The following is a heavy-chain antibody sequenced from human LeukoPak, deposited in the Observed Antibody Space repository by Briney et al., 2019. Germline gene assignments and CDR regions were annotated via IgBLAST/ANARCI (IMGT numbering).Heavy chain of an antibody. CDR3: ARAREPLVYTYYFEY. CDR1: GGSISSYY. CDR2: IYYSGST. J-gene: IGHJ4*02. D-gene: IGHD6-13*01. Sequence: NSSETLSLTCTVSGGSISSYYWSWIRQPPGKGLEWIGYIYYSGSTNYNPSLKSRVTISVDTSKNQFSLKLSSVTAADTAVYYCARAREPLVYTYYFEYWGQGTLVTVSS. V-gene: IGHV4-59*08.